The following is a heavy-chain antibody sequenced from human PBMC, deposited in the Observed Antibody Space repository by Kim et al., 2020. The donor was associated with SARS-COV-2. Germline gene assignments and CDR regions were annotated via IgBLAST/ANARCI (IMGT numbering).Heavy chain of an antibody. J-gene: IGHJ4*02. D-gene: IGHD6-6*01. Sequence: NEYAVSEKSRITINPDTSKNQCSLQLNSVTPEDTAVYYCARDSVRHFDYWGQGTLVTVSS. CDR2: N. V-gene: IGHV6-1*01. CDR3: ARDSVRHFDY.